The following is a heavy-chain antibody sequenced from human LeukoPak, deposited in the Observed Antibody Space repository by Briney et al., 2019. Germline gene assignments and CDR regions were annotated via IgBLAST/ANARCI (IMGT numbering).Heavy chain of an antibody. J-gene: IGHJ4*02. D-gene: IGHD3-10*01. Sequence: PGGSLRLSCAASGFTFSGYWMTRVRQAPGKGLEWVARINEDGTEKYYMDSVKGRFTISRDNADNSLYLQLNSLRAEDTAVYYCARLWGFDYWGQGTLVTVSS. V-gene: IGHV3-7*01. CDR3: ARLWGFDY. CDR2: INEDGTEK. CDR1: GFTFSGYW.